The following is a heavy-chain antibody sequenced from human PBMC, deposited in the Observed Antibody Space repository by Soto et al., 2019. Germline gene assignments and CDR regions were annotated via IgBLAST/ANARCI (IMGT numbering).Heavy chain of an antibody. CDR3: ARDMAAAGP. CDR2: SRHKPGRYNT. V-gene: IGHV3-72*01. J-gene: IGHJ5*02. CDR1: GFTLSDYQ. Sequence: GGSLRLSCAVSGFTLSDYQMDWVRQAPGKGLEWVGRSRHKPGRYNTEYAASVKGRFTISRDDSDNSLYLQMNNLKIDDTAVYYCARDMAAAGPWGQGTLVTVSS. D-gene: IGHD6-13*01.